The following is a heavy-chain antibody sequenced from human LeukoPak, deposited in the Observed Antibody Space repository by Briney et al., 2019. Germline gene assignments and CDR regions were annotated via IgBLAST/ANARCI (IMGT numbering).Heavy chain of an antibody. J-gene: IGHJ6*04. Sequence: PSETLSLTCTDSRDSFSRYNWCSIPQSPGKGLEWIGYYGGRTTYNPSLKSRVTMSVDTSKNQFSLKLTSLTAADTAVYYCARYYHAPTYSCYETAGCGEGTTVTVPS. D-gene: IGHD2-2*01. CDR2: YYGGRT. CDR1: RDSFSRYN. V-gene: IGHV4-59*01. CDR3: ARYYHAPTYSCYETAG.